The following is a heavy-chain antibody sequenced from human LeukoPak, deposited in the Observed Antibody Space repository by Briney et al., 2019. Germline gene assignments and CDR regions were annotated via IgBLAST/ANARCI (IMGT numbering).Heavy chain of an antibody. J-gene: IGHJ4*02. CDR3: ARDPQVGAIGY. V-gene: IGHV3-66*01. CDR1: EFSVGSNY. CDR2: IYSGGST. D-gene: IGHD1-26*01. Sequence: PGGSLRLSCAASEFSVGSNYMTWVRQAPGKGLEWVSLIYSGGSTYYADSVKGRFPISRDNSKNTLYLQMNSLRAEDTAVYYCARDPQVGAIGYWGQGTLVTVSS.